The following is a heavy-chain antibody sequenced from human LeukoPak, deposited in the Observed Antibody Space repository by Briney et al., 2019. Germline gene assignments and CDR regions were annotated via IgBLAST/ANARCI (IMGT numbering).Heavy chain of an antibody. V-gene: IGHV3-23*01. Sequence: GGSVRLSCAASGFAFSSFEMNWVRQAPGKGLEWVSAISGSGGSTYYADFVKGRFTISRDNSKNTLYLQMNSLRAEDTAVYYCAKVPGDWQWRGYFDYWGQGTLVTVSS. CDR1: GFAFSSFE. CDR2: ISGSGGST. J-gene: IGHJ4*02. CDR3: AKVPGDWQWRGYFDY. D-gene: IGHD6-19*01.